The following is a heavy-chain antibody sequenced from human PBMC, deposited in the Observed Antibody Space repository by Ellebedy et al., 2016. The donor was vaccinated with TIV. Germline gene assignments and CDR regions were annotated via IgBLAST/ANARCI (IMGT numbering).Heavy chain of an antibody. D-gene: IGHD1-26*01. CDR2: IYTSGST. J-gene: IGHJ6*03. CDR1: GGSISSYY. CDR3: ARDGGSYYIDYYYMDV. Sequence: SETLSLTXTVSGGSISSYYWSWIRQPAGKGLEWIGRIYTSGSTNYNPSLKSRVTMSVDTSKNQFSLKLSSVTAADTAVYYCARDGGSYYIDYYYMDVWGKGTTVTVSS. V-gene: IGHV4-4*07.